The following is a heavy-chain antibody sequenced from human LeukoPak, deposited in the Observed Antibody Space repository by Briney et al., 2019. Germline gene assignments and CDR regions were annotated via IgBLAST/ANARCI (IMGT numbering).Heavy chain of an antibody. CDR2: ISSSGSTI. V-gene: IGHV3-48*03. CDR1: GFTFSSYE. J-gene: IGHJ6*03. D-gene: IGHD2-2*01. Sequence: GGSLRLSCAASGFTFSSYEMNWVRQAPGKGLEWVSYISSSGSTIYYADSVKGRFTISRDNAKNSLYLQMNSLRAEDTAVYYCARGRSSWIVPAAGCYMDVWGKGTTVTVSS. CDR3: ARGRSSWIVPAAGCYMDV.